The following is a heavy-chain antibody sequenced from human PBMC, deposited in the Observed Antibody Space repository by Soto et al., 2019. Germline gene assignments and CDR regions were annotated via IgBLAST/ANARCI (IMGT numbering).Heavy chain of an antibody. CDR1: GFTFSSYG. CDR3: ASSKWEPHQFAY. D-gene: IGHD1-26*01. V-gene: IGHV3-30*03. Sequence: GGSLRLSCADSGFTFSSYGMHWVRQAPGKGLEWVAVISYDGSNKYYADSVKGRFTISRDNSKNTLYLQMNSLRAEDTAVYYCASSKWEPHQFAYWGQGTLVTVSS. J-gene: IGHJ4*02. CDR2: ISYDGSNK.